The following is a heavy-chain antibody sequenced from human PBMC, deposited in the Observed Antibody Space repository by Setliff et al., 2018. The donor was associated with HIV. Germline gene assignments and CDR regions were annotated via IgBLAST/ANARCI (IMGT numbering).Heavy chain of an antibody. CDR3: ARGPEEGDCSGGSCYGNFDP. CDR1: GGTFNTYV. CDR2: IIPILGVA. V-gene: IGHV1-69*10. J-gene: IGHJ5*02. Sequence: SVKVSCKASGGTFNTYVISWLRQAPGQGLEWMGGIIPILGVANYAQKFQGGHTITADKSTNTAYMELSSLKSDDTAVYYCARGPEEGDCSGGSCYGNFDPWGQGTLVTVSS. D-gene: IGHD2-15*01.